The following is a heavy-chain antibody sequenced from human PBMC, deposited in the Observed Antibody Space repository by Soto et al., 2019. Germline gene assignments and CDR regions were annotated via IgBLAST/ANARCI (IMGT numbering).Heavy chain of an antibody. D-gene: IGHD6-13*01. V-gene: IGHV1-3*01. CDR3: ASIAAPGPKYYYYGMDV. CDR2: INAGNGNT. CDR1: GYTFTSYA. J-gene: IGHJ6*02. Sequence: VKVSCKASGYTFTSYAMHWVRQAPGQRLEWMGWINAGNGNTKYSQKFQGRVTITRDTSASTAYMELSSLRSEDTAVYYCASIAAPGPKYYYYGMDVWGQGTTVTVSS.